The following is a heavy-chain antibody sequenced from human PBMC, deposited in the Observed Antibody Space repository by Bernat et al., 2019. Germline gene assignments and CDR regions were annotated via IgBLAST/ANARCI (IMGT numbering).Heavy chain of an antibody. D-gene: IGHD6-6*01. V-gene: IGHV4-59*08. J-gene: IGHJ4*02. CDR1: GGSISSYY. CDR2: IYYSGST. CDR3: ARHTIAARLSSFDY. Sequence: QVQLQESGPGLVKPSETLSLTCTVSGGSISSYYWSWIRQPPGKGLEWIGYIYYSGSTNYKPSLKSRVTISVDTSKNQFSLKLSSVTAADTAVYYCARHTIAARLSSFDYWGQGTLVTVSS.